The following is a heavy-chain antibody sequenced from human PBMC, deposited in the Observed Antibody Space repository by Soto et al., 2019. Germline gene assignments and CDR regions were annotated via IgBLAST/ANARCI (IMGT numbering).Heavy chain of an antibody. J-gene: IGHJ6*03. CDR1: GFTFSSYA. CDR2: ISGSGGST. Sequence: WGSLRLSWAVSGFTFSSYAMSWVLQAPGKGLEWVSAISGSGGSTYYADSVKGRFTISRDNSKNTLYLQMNSLRAEDTAVYYCAKGIAAQPYYYYYYMDVWGKGTTVTVSS. V-gene: IGHV3-23*01. D-gene: IGHD6-13*01. CDR3: AKGIAAQPYYYYYYMDV.